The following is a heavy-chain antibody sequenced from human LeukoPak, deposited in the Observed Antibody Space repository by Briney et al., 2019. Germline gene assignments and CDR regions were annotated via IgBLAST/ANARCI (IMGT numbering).Heavy chain of an antibody. D-gene: IGHD3-10*01. J-gene: IGHJ4*02. CDR1: GGSIISSY. Sequence: PSETLSLTCTVSGGSIISSYWSWIRQPPGKGLEWIGYVYYTGSTNYNPSLKSRVTISVDTSKNQFSLKLSSVTAADTAVYFCARNYYGSGSHQLWGQGTLVTVSS. CDR3: ARNYYGSGSHQL. CDR2: VYYTGST. V-gene: IGHV4-59*01.